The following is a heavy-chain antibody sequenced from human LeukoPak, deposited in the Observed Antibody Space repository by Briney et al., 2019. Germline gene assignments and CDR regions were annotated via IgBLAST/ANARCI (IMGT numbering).Heavy chain of an antibody. V-gene: IGHV3-66*01. CDR2: IYSGGST. D-gene: IGHD1-26*01. CDR1: GFTVSSNY. J-gene: IGHJ4*02. CDR3: ARGGAPTNPLGFDY. Sequence: GGSLRLSCAASGFTVSSNYMSWVRQAPGKGLEWVSVIYSGGSTYYADSVKGRFTISRDNSKNTLYLQMNSLRAEDTAVYYCARGGAPTNPLGFDYWGQGTLVTVSS.